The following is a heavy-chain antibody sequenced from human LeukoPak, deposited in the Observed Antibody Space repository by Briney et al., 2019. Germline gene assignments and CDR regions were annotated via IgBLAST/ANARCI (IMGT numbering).Heavy chain of an antibody. CDR3: ARCPRWLQSNYFDY. J-gene: IGHJ4*02. D-gene: IGHD5-24*01. CDR2: INHSGST. V-gene: IGHV4-34*01. CDR1: GGSFSGYY. Sequence: SETLSLTCAVYGGSFSGYYWSWIRQPPGKGPEWIGEINHSGSTNYNPSLKSRVTISVDTSKNQFSLKLSSVTAADTAVYYCARCPRWLQSNYFDYWGQGTLVTVSS.